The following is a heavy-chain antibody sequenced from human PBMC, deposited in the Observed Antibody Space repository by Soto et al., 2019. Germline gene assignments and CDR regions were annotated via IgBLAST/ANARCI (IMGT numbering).Heavy chain of an antibody. CDR1: GGSFSGYY. CDR2: INHSGST. CDR3: ARAVGGYSYDFDY. J-gene: IGHJ4*02. D-gene: IGHD5-18*01. Sequence: SETLSLTCAVYGGSFSGYYWSWIRQPPGKGLEWIGEINHSGSTNYNPSLKSRVTISVDTSKNQFSLKLSSVTAADTAVYYCARAVGGYSYDFDYWGQGTLVTVSS. V-gene: IGHV4-34*01.